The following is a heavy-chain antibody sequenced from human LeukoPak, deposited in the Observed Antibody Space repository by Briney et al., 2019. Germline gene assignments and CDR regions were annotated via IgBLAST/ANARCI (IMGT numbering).Heavy chain of an antibody. D-gene: IGHD5-18*01. Sequence: TGGSLRLSCAASGFTFSSYSMNWVRQAPGKGLEWVSSISSSSSYIYYADSVKGRFTISRDNAKNSLYLQMNSLRAEDTAVYYCAREFERYGYFDYWGQGTLVTVSS. CDR2: ISSSSSYI. V-gene: IGHV3-21*04. CDR3: AREFERYGYFDY. J-gene: IGHJ4*02. CDR1: GFTFSSYS.